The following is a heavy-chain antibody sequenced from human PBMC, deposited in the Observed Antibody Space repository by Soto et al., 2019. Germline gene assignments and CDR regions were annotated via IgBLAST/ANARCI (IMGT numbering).Heavy chain of an antibody. V-gene: IGHV3-23*01. CDR1: GFTFSSYA. J-gene: IGHJ4*02. CDR2: ISGSGGST. CDR3: AKFLYDILTGYYSY. Sequence: EVQLLESGGGLVQPGGSLRLSCAASGFTFSSYAMSWVRQAPGKGLEWVSAISGSGGSTYYADSVKGRFTISRDNSKNALYLQMNSLRAEDTAVYYCAKFLYDILTGYYSYWGQGTLVTVSS. D-gene: IGHD3-9*01.